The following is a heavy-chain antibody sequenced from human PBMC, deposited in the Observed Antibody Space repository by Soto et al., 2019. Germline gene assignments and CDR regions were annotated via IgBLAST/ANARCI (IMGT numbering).Heavy chain of an antibody. J-gene: IGHJ6*03. CDR3: ARDRPNYNWRAYYYYMDV. CDR1: GFTFSSYS. CDR2: ISSSSSYI. Sequence: EVQLVESGGGLVKPGGSLRLSCAASGFTFSSYSMNWVRQAPGKGLEWVSSISSSSSYIYYADSVKGRFTISRDNAKNSLYLQMNSLRAEDTAVYYCARDRPNYNWRAYYYYMDVWGKGTTVTVSS. V-gene: IGHV3-21*01. D-gene: IGHD1-20*01.